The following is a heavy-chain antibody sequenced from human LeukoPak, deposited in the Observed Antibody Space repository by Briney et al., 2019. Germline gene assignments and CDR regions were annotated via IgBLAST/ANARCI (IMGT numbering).Heavy chain of an antibody. J-gene: IGHJ4*02. CDR1: GYTFTSYG. V-gene: IGHV1-18*01. CDR3: ARDHAGWIAVSGTVDY. Sequence: ASVKVSCKASGYTFTSYGISWVRQAPGQGLEWMRWISAYNGNTNYAQNLQGRVTMTTDTSTSTAYMELRSLRSDDTAVYCCARDHAGWIAVSGTVDYWGQGTLVTVSS. CDR2: ISAYNGNT. D-gene: IGHD6-19*01.